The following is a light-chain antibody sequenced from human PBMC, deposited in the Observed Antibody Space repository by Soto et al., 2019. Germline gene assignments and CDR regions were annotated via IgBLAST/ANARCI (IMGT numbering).Light chain of an antibody. CDR3: LQDNTFPWT. V-gene: IGKV1-6*01. Sequence: AIQMTQSPSSLSASVGDRVTITCRASQDIRSELGWYQQRPGKAPNLLIYATSSLKSGVPSRLSGSGSGTDFTLTISSLQPEDFATYYCLQDNTFPWTFGQGTKVEVK. CDR1: QDIRSE. CDR2: ATS. J-gene: IGKJ1*01.